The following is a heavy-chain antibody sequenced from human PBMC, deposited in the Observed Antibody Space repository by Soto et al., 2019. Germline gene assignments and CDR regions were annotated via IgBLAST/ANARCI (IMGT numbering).Heavy chain of an antibody. CDR2: INHSGST. J-gene: IGHJ6*03. CDR3: ARALYYDILTGYYVYPYYYYMDV. CDR1: GGSFSGYY. V-gene: IGHV4-34*01. Sequence: PSETLSLSCAVYGGSFSGYYWSWIRQPPGKGLEWIGEINHSGSTNYNPSLKSRVTISVDTSKNQFSLKLSSVTAADTAVYYCARALYYDILTGYYVYPYYYYMDVWGKGTTVTVSS. D-gene: IGHD3-9*01.